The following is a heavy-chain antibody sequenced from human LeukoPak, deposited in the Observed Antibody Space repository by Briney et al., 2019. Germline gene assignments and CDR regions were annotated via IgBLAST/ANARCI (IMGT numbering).Heavy chain of an antibody. CDR1: GFTLRSYS. D-gene: IGHD5-12*01. CDR3: ARDSRGMWLRLIRYYYYYYMDV. V-gene: IGHV3-21*01. Sequence: VSLRLSCAASGFTLRSYSMNWVRQARGKGLEWVSSISSSSSYIYYADSVKGRFTISRDNAKNSLYLQMNSLRAEDTAVYYCARDSRGMWLRLIRYYYYYYMDVWGKGTTVTVSS. J-gene: IGHJ6*03. CDR2: ISSSSSYI.